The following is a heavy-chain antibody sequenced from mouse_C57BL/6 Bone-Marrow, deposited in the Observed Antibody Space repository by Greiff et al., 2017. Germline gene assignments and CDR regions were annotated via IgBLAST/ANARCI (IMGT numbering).Heavy chain of an antibody. J-gene: IGHJ3*01. D-gene: IGHD3-2*02. CDR2: IDPEDGET. CDR3: ARLVSSGYVGGWFAY. V-gene: IGHV14-2*01. CDR1: GFNIKDYY. Sequence: EVQLQQSGAELVKTGASVKLSCTASGFNIKDYYMHWVKQRTEQGLEWIGRIDPEDGETKYAPKFQGKATITADTSSNTAYLQLSSLTSEDTAVYYCARLVSSGYVGGWFAYWGQGTLVTVSA.